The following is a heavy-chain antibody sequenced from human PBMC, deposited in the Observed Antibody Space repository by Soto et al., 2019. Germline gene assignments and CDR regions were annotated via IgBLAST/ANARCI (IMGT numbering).Heavy chain of an antibody. CDR1: GDPITSYF. D-gene: IGHD3-10*01. V-gene: IGHV4-4*07. CDR3: ARTLSGFTYGSRQFYFDY. CDR2: MFPGGTT. Sequence: ASETLSLTCTVSGDPITSYFWSWIRQPAGKGLEWIGHMFPGGTTSHNSSLKSRVSMSIDTSKNQFPLTLTSMTAADTAVYYCARTLSGFTYGSRQFYFDYWGQGTLVTVSS. J-gene: IGHJ4*02.